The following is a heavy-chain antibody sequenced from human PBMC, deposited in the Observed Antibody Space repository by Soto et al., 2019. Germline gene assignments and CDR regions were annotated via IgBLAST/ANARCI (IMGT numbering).Heavy chain of an antibody. J-gene: IGHJ4*02. CDR1: GGSFSGYY. Sequence: QVQLQQWGAGLLKPSETLSLTCAVYGGSFSGYYWSWIRQPPGKGLEWIGEINHSGSTNYNPSLKGRVTISVDTAKNQFSLKLSSVTAADTAVYYCARRDAAAGYYFDYWGQGTLVTVSS. V-gene: IGHV4-34*01. D-gene: IGHD6-13*01. CDR3: ARRDAAAGYYFDY. CDR2: INHSGST.